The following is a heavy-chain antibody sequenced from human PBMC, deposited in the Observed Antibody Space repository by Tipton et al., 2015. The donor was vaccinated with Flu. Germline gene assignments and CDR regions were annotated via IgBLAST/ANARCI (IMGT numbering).Heavy chain of an antibody. D-gene: IGHD1-26*01. CDR3: ARNIIDMLGVGGMIDN. CDR1: DDFINSAYY. V-gene: IGHV4-38-2*01. Sequence: TLSLTCSVSDDFINSAYYWGWIRQPPGKGLEWIGSILHTGLTYDNPSLRSRVTISVDSSKKQFSLNLSSVTAADTAVYYCARNIIDMLGVGGMIDNWGQGTLVAGSS. J-gene: IGHJ4*02. CDR2: ILHTGLT.